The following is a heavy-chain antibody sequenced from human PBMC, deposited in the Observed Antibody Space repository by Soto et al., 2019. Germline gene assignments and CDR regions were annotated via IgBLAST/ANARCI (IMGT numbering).Heavy chain of an antibody. CDR3: ARFGGAAAGTAAHYSSSVRDV. CDR1: GDSVSSNSAA. J-gene: IGHJ6*02. Sequence: PSQTLSLTCAISGDSVSSNSAAWNWIRQSPSRGIEWMGRTYYRSNWYNDYEVSVKRRITINPDTSKNQFSLQLTSVPPDYAAFYFWARFGGAAAGTAAHYSSSVRDVWGQGTGVPVSS. D-gene: IGHD6-13*01. V-gene: IGHV6-1*01. CDR2: TYYRSNWYN.